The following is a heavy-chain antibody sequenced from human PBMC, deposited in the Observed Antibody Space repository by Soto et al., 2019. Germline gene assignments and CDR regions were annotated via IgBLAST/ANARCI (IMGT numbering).Heavy chain of an antibody. CDR1: GFTLSSSW. D-gene: IGHD1-1*01. J-gene: IGHJ3*01. CDR3: ARMTATTGGAFEF. CDR2: IKQDGSEK. V-gene: IGHV3-7*05. Sequence: GGSLRLSCVASGFTLSSSWMNWVRQAPGKGLEWVANIKQDGSEKYYVDSVKGRFTISRDNARNSLYLQMNSLRAEDTAVYYCARMTATTGGAFEFWGQGTMVTVSS.